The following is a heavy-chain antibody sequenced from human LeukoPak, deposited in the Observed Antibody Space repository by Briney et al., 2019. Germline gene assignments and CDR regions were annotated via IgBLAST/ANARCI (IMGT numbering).Heavy chain of an antibody. CDR3: TRDTGTTGEVKFDP. Sequence: SETLSLTCTVSGNSFGDYYWSWIRQPAGKGLEWIGRIYTSGSTTYNPSLKSRGTMSVDTSKSQFSLNLMSVTAADTAVYYCTRDTGTTGEVKFDPWGQGTLVTVSS. CDR2: IYTSGST. D-gene: IGHD4-17*01. J-gene: IGHJ5*02. V-gene: IGHV4-4*07. CDR1: GNSFGDYY.